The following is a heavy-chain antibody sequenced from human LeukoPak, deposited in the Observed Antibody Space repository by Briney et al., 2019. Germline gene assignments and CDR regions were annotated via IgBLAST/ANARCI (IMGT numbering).Heavy chain of an antibody. J-gene: IGHJ3*02. V-gene: IGHV3-30*02. D-gene: IGHD3-10*01. CDR2: MQYDGSNK. CDR1: GFTFSSYD. CDR3: AKDHYGSGSYYYFDI. Sequence: PGGSLRLSCAASGFTFSSYDMHWVRQAPGKGLEWVAFMQYDGSNKYYAESVKGRFTISRDNSKNTLYLQMNSLRAEDTAVYYCAKDHYGSGSYYYFDIWGQGTMVTVSS.